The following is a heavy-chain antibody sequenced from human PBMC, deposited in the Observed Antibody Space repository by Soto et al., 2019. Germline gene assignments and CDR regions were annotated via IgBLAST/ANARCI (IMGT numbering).Heavy chain of an antibody. CDR1: GGSFSGYY. Sequence: SETLSLTCAVYGGSFSGYYWSWIRQPPGKGLEWIGEINHSGSTNYNPSLKSRVTISVDTSKNQFSLKLSSVTAADTAVYYCASTPVEYGSGSTYFDYWGQGTLVTGSS. CDR2: INHSGST. V-gene: IGHV4-34*01. J-gene: IGHJ4*02. D-gene: IGHD3-10*01. CDR3: ASTPVEYGSGSTYFDY.